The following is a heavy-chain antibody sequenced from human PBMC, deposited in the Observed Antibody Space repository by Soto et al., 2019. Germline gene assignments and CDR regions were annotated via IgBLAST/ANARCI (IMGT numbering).Heavy chain of an antibody. D-gene: IGHD3-3*01. CDR2: ISSSGSTI. V-gene: IGHV3-11*01. J-gene: IGHJ6*02. CDR1: GFTFSDYY. CDR3: ARDQVSDTIFGVVNGMDV. Sequence: RGSLRLSCAASGFTFSDYYMSWIRQAPGKGLEWVSYISSSGSTIYYADSVKGRFTISRDNAKNSLYLQMNSLRAEDTAVYYCARDQVSDTIFGVVNGMDVWGQGTTVTVSS.